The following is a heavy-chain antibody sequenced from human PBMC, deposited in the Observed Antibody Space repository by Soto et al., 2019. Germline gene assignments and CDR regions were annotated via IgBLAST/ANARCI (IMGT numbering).Heavy chain of an antibody. CDR1: GGSISSGGYS. V-gene: IGHV4-30-2*01. Sequence: QLQLQESGSGLVKPSQTLSLTCAVSGGSISSGGYSWSWIRQPPGKGLEWIGYIYHSGSTYYNPSLKRLAPISVDRSKNQFSLKLSSVTAADTAVYYCARAGGLGAVAVDYWGQGTLVTVAS. D-gene: IGHD6-19*01. CDR3: ARAGGLGAVAVDY. J-gene: IGHJ4*02. CDR2: IYHSGST.